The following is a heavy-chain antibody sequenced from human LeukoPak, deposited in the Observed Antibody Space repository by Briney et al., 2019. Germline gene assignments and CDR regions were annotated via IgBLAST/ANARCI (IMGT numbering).Heavy chain of an antibody. CDR1: GFTFSRNW. CDR2: IKHDGSEG. J-gene: IGHJ4*02. V-gene: IGHV3-7*01. CDR3: ARGGGYPDY. D-gene: IGHD5-12*01. Sequence: GGSLRLSCAASGFTFSRNWMCWVRQAPGKGLEWVANIKHDGSEGYYVDSVKGRFTVSRDNAKNSLYLQVNSLRAEDTAVYYCARGGGYPDYWGQGALVTVSS.